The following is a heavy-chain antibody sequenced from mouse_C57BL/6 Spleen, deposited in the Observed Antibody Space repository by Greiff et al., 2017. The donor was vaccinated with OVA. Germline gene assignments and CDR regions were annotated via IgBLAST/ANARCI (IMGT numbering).Heavy chain of an antibody. CDR3: ARSDYDYPLDY. J-gene: IGHJ2*01. CDR1: GYTFTSYG. CDR2: IYPRSGNT. Sequence: QVQLKESGAELARPGASVKLSCKASGYTFTSYGISWVKQRTGQGLEWIGEIYPRSGNTYYNEKFKGKATLTADKSSSTAYMELRSLTSEDSAVYFCARSDYDYPLDYWGQGTTLTVSS. V-gene: IGHV1-81*01. D-gene: IGHD2-4*01.